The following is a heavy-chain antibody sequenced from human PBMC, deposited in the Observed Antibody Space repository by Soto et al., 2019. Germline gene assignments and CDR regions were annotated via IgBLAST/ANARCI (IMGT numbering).Heavy chain of an antibody. J-gene: IGHJ5*02. V-gene: IGHV1-18*04. CDR2: ISAYNGNT. CDR1: GYTFTSYG. CDR3: ARDGYCSGGSCYSDWFDP. D-gene: IGHD2-15*01. Sequence: ASGKVSCKASGYTFTSYGISWVRQAPGQGLELMGWISAYNGNTNYAQKLQGRVTMTTDTSTSTAYMELRSLRSDDTAVYYCARDGYCSGGSCYSDWFDPWGQGTLVTVYS.